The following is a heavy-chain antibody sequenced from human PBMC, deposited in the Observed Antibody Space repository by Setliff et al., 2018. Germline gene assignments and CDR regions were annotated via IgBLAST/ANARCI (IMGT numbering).Heavy chain of an antibody. CDR1: GDSISSSSYY. D-gene: IGHD4-17*01. CDR2: INYSGIT. V-gene: IGHV4-39*07. Sequence: SETLSLTCSVSGDSISSSSYYWGWIRQPPGKGLEWIGSINYSGITYYNPSLNSRVTISVDTSKKQFSLKVTSVTAADTAVYYCVRDAGDGYGVDAYAGGGFDFWGQGTMVTVSS. J-gene: IGHJ3*01. CDR3: VRDAGDGYGVDAYAGGGFDF.